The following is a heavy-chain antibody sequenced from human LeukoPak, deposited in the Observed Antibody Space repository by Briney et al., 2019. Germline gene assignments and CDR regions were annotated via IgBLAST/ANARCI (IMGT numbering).Heavy chain of an antibody. Sequence: GGSLRLSCAASGFTFKNYHMNWVRQVPGKGPEWVSSITDNGLSIYYADSVKGRFTISRDNAENSLYLQMDSLRAEDTAVYCCAREAVSGSSYFDYWGLGTLVTVSP. V-gene: IGHV3-21*01. CDR1: GFTFKNYH. D-gene: IGHD6-19*01. J-gene: IGHJ4*02. CDR3: AREAVSGSSYFDY. CDR2: ITDNGLSI.